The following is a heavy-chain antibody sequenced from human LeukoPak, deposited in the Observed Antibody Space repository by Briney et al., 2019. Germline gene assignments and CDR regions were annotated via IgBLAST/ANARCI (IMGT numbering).Heavy chain of an antibody. CDR1: GFTVSSNY. Sequence: GGSLRLSCAASGFTVSSNYMSWVRQAPRKGLEWVSVIYSGGSTNYADSVKGRFTISRDNSKNTLYLQMNSLRAEDTAVYYCARISVLWYFYAMDVWGQGTTVTVSS. J-gene: IGHJ6*02. CDR2: IYSGGST. D-gene: IGHD3-10*01. V-gene: IGHV3-66*01. CDR3: ARISVLWYFYAMDV.